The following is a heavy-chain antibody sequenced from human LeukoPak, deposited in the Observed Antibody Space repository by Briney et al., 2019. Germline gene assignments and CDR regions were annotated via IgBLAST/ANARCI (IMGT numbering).Heavy chain of an antibody. Sequence: GGSLRLSCRASGFTFGDYAMSWFRQAPGKGLEWVGFIRSKAYGGTTEYAASVKGRFTISRDDSKSIAYLQMNSLKTEDTAVYYCTREGAMVGLPSDYWGQGTLVTVSS. J-gene: IGHJ4*02. D-gene: IGHD2-8*01. V-gene: IGHV3-49*03. CDR1: GFTFGDYA. CDR3: TREGAMVGLPSDY. CDR2: IRSKAYGGTT.